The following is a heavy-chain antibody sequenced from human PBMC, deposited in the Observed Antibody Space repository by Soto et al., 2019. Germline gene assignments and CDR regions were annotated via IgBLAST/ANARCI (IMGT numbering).Heavy chain of an antibody. J-gene: IGHJ5*02. V-gene: IGHV4-31*03. CDR1: GGSIISGGYY. Sequence: PSETLSLTCTVSGGSIISGGYYWNWIRQHPGKGLEWIGYIYYSGSTYYNPSLKSRVTISVDTSKNQFSLNLSSVTAADTAVYYCASYYASGSYFWFDPWGQGTLVTVSS. D-gene: IGHD3-10*01. CDR3: ASYYASGSYFWFDP. CDR2: IYYSGST.